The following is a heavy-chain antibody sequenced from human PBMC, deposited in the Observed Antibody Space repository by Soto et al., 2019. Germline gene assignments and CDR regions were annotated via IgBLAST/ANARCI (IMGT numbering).Heavy chain of an antibody. D-gene: IGHD5-12*01. Sequence: PGGSLRLSGADSGFTFDDYAMHWVRQAPGKGLEWVSGISWNSGSIGYADSVKGRFTISRDNAKNSLYLQMNSLRAEDTALYYCAKDSGYSGYDYFDYWGQGTLVTVSS. J-gene: IGHJ4*02. CDR2: ISWNSGSI. CDR3: AKDSGYSGYDYFDY. CDR1: GFTFDDYA. V-gene: IGHV3-9*01.